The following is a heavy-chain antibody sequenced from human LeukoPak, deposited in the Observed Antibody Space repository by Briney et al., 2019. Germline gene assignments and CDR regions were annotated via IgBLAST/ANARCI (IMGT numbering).Heavy chain of an antibody. CDR3: ARYKDYNSLDY. D-gene: IGHD5-24*01. Sequence: GGSLRLSCAASGFTFSSYALSWVRQAPGKGLEWVSAISGSGGTTYYADSVKGRLTISRDNSKNTLYLQMNSLRAGDTAVYYCARYKDYNSLDYWGQGTLVTVSS. J-gene: IGHJ4*02. CDR2: ISGSGGTT. CDR1: GFTFSSYA. V-gene: IGHV3-23*01.